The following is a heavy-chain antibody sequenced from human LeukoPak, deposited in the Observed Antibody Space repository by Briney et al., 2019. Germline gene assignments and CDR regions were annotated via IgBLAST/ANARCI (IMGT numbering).Heavy chain of an antibody. CDR1: GFSFSANW. CDR3: AREFGGGGH. V-gene: IGHV3-7*05. J-gene: IGHJ4*02. CDR2: IKPDGSEK. D-gene: IGHD2-15*01. Sequence: GGSLRLSCAASGFSFSANWMTWVRQAPGKGPEWVATIKPDGSEKYYLDSVKGRFTISRDNARNSLYFQMNSLRVEDTAVYYCAREFGGGGHWGQGTLVTVSS.